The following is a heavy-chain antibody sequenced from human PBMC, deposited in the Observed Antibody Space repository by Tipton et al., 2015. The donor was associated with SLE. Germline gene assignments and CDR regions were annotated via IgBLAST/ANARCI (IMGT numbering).Heavy chain of an antibody. CDR3: AREDLYGAAPDGFDY. J-gene: IGHJ4*02. CDR2: IYYSGST. CDR1: GYSISSGYY. D-gene: IGHD6-6*01. V-gene: IGHV4-61*01. Sequence: TLSLTCAVSGYSISSGYYWSWIRQPPGKGLEWIGYIYYSGSTNYNPSLKSRVTISVDTSKNQFSLQLNSVTPEDTAVYYCAREDLYGAAPDGFDYWGQGTLVTVSS.